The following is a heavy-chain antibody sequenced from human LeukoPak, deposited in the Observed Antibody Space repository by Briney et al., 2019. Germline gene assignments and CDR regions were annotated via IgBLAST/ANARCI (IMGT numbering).Heavy chain of an antibody. D-gene: IGHD4-17*01. CDR1: GFTVSSNY. CDR3: ARLTVTHAFDI. CDR2: IYSGGST. Sequence: GGSLRLSCAASGFTVSSNYLTWVRQAPGKGLEWVSVIYSGGSTHYADSVKGRFTISGDNSKNTLYLQMNSLRAEDTAVYYCARLTVTHAFDIWGQGTMVTVSS. J-gene: IGHJ3*02. V-gene: IGHV3-53*01.